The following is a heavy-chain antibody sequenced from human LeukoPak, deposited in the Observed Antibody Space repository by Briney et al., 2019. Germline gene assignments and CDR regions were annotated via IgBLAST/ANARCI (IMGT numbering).Heavy chain of an antibody. CDR2: ISGGGDDT. V-gene: IGHV3-23*01. D-gene: IGHD3-22*01. CDR1: GFIFSSPA. CDR3: AKDSRESSGHFPYYYYYHYGLDV. Sequence: GGSLRLSCAVSGFIFSSPAMSWVRQAPGKGLEWVSAISGGGDDTSYADSARGRFTVSRDNSKNTLYLQMNSLRAEDTAVYYCAKDSRESSGHFPYYYYYHYGLDVWGQGTTVTVSS. J-gene: IGHJ6*02.